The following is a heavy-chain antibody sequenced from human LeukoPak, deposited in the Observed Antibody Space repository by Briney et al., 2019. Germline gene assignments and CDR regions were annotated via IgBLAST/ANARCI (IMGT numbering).Heavy chain of an antibody. J-gene: IGHJ4*02. D-gene: IGHD1/OR15-1a*01. CDR1: GGSIDVYY. V-gene: IGHV4-59*01. Sequence: NPSETLSLTCTVSGGSIDVYYWNWTRQPPGKGLEWLGNINNSGRTNYSPSLKSRATVSVDTPKNQFSLKLNSVTAADTAVYYCARGRNKWGNFDYWGQGTLVTVSS. CDR3: ARGRNKWGNFDY. CDR2: INNSGRT.